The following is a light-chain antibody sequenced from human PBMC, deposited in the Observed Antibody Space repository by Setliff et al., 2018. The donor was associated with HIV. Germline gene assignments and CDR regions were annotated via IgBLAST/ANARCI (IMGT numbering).Light chain of an antibody. CDR3: CSYAGTYTYL. J-gene: IGLJ1*01. CDR2: DVT. CDR1: SSDIGAYNY. Sequence: QSALTQPRSVSGSPGQSVTFSCTGSSSDIGAYNYVSWYQQHPGKAPKLIIYDVTKRPSGVPDRFSGSKSGDTASLTISGLQSEDEADYYCCSYAGTYTYLFGTGTK. V-gene: IGLV2-11*01.